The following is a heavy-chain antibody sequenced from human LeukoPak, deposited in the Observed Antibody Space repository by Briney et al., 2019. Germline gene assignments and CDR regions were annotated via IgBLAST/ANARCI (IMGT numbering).Heavy chain of an antibody. CDR2: INHSGRN. J-gene: IGHJ6*02. CDR3: ARYYYGMDV. CDR1: GGSFSGYY. Sequence: SETLSLTCAVYGGSFSGYYWSWIRQPPGKGLEWIGEINHSGRNNYNPSLKSRVTISVDTSKNQFSLKLSSVTAADTAVYYCARYYYGMDVWGQGTTVTVSS. V-gene: IGHV4-34*09.